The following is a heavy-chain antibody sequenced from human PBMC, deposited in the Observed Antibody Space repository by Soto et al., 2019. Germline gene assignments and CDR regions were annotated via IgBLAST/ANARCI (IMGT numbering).Heavy chain of an antibody. CDR1: GGSISSGGYY. CDR3: ARDVRGAGAGRNWFAP. V-gene: IGHV4-31*03. CDR2: IYYSGST. Sequence: TLSLTCTVSGGSISSGGYYWSWIRQHPGKGLEWIGYIYYSGSTYYNPSLKSRVTISVDTSKNQFSLKLSSVTAADTAVYYCARDVRGAGAGRNWFAPGGQGTLVTVSP. J-gene: IGHJ5*02. D-gene: IGHD6-19*01.